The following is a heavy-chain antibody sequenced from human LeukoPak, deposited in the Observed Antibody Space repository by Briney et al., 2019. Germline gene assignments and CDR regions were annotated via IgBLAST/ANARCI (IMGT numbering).Heavy chain of an antibody. D-gene: IGHD2-2*01. V-gene: IGHV3-30*02. CDR2: IRYDGSNK. CDR1: GFTFSSYG. CDR3: AKVRQLLDVGDY. J-gene: IGHJ4*02. Sequence: GGSLRLSCAASGFTFSSYGMHWVRQAPGKGLEWVAFIRYDGSNKYYADSVKGRFTISRDNSKNTLYLQMNSLRAEDTAVYYCAKVRQLLDVGDYWGQGTLVTVSS.